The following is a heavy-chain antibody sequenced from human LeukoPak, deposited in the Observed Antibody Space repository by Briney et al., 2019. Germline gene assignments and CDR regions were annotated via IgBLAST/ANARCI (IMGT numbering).Heavy chain of an antibody. CDR2: KSYDGRNK. CDR3: ARDYWWNYDY. Sequence: PGGSLRLSCAASGFTFSSYGMHWVRQAPGKGLEWVAVKSYDGRNKYNADSVKGRFTISRDNSKNTIYLQMDSLRAEDTAIYYCARDYWWNYDYWGQGTLVTVSS. D-gene: IGHD1-7*01. CDR1: GFTFSSYG. J-gene: IGHJ4*02. V-gene: IGHV3-30*03.